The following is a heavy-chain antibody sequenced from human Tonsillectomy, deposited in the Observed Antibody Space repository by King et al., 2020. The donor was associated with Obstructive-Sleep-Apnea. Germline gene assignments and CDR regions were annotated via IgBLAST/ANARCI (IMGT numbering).Heavy chain of an antibody. CDR2: ISYAGST. J-gene: IGHJ4*02. V-gene: IGHV4-59*08. Sequence: VQLQESGPGLVKPSETLSLTCTVSGGSISSYYWSWIRQPPGKRLEWIGYISYAGSTNYNPSLKSRVTMSVDTSKNQFSLKLSSVTAADTAVYFCARKLAYDRLSTACFYYWGQGTLVTV. CDR3: ARKLAYDRLSTACFYY. D-gene: IGHD2-21*02. CDR1: GGSISSYY.